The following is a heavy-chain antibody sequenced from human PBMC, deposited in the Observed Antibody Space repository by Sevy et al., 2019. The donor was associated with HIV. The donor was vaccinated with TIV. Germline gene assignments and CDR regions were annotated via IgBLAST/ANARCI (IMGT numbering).Heavy chain of an antibody. V-gene: IGHV3-21*01. D-gene: IGHD3-22*01. Sequence: GGSLRLSCAASGFTFSSYSMNWVRQAPGKGLEWVSSISSSSSYIYYADSVKGRFTISRDNAKNSLYLQMNSLRAEDTAVYYCARDRMIVTSTPYFDLWGRGTLVTVSS. CDR3: ARDRMIVTSTPYFDL. CDR2: ISSSSSYI. CDR1: GFTFSSYS. J-gene: IGHJ2*01.